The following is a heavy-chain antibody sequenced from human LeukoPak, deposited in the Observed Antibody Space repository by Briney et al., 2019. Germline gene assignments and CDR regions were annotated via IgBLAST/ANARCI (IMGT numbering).Heavy chain of an antibody. CDR3: ASSYCSGGSCYSFDY. CDR2: IYHSGST. Sequence: SETLSLTCAVSGGSISSGGYSWSWIRQPPGKGLEWIGYIYHSGSTYYNPSLKSRVTISVDRSKNQFSLKLSSVTAADTAVYYCASSYCSGGSCYSFDYWGQGTLVTVSS. CDR1: GGSISSGGYS. V-gene: IGHV4-30-2*01. D-gene: IGHD2-15*01. J-gene: IGHJ4*02.